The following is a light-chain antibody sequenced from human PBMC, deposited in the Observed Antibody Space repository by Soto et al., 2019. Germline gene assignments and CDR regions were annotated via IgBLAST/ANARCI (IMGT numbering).Light chain of an antibody. Sequence: IVLTQSPGTLSFSPGERATLSCRASPSVSSSYLAWYQQKHGQAPRLLIYGASSRATGIPDRFSGSGSGTDFTLTISRLEPEDVAVYYCQQYGSSPVTFGGGTKVEIK. CDR2: GAS. CDR3: QQYGSSPVT. J-gene: IGKJ4*01. CDR1: PSVSSSY. V-gene: IGKV3-20*01.